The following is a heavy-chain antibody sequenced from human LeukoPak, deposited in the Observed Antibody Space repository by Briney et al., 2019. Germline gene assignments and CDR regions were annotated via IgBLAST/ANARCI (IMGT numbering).Heavy chain of an antibody. CDR2: ISYSGNT. V-gene: IGHV4-39*01. D-gene: IGHD2-21*02. Sequence: SETLSLTCTVSGRSISSSRSYWGWIRQPPGKGLEWIGTISYSGNTYYNPSLKSRVTISVDTSKNQFSLRLSSVTAADTAVHYCARHCGGDRVHAFDIWGQGTMVTVSS. CDR3: ARHCGGDRVHAFDI. CDR1: GRSISSSRSY. J-gene: IGHJ3*02.